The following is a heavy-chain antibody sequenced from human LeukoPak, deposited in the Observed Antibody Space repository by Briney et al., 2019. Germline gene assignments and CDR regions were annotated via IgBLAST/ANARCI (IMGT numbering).Heavy chain of an antibody. CDR2: IHASGPT. CDR3: ARHDAVIAARPFDN. V-gene: IGHV4-4*09. Sequence: SATLSLTCTVSGGSISTYYWSWIRRPPGKGLEWIAYIHASGPTNYNPSLKSRITISVDTSKNQFSLKLRSVTAADTAVYYCARHDAVIAARPFDNRGQGTLVTVSS. CDR1: GGSISTYY. D-gene: IGHD6-6*01. J-gene: IGHJ4*02.